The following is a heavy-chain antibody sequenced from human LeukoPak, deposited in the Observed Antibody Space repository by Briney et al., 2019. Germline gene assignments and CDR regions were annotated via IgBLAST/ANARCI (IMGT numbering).Heavy chain of an antibody. D-gene: IGHD3-10*01. CDR3: ASSYGSGSYYIDY. Sequence: AASVKVSCRASGYTFTRYDINWVRQASGQGREGMGWMNPNSGNTGYAQKFQGRLNMTRNTSISTAYMELSSLRSEDTAVYYCASSYGSGSYYIDYWGQGTLVTVSS. V-gene: IGHV1-8*01. CDR2: MNPNSGNT. J-gene: IGHJ4*02. CDR1: GYTFTRYD.